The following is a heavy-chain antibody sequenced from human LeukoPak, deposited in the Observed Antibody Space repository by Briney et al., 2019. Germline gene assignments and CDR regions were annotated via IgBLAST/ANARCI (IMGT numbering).Heavy chain of an antibody. CDR2: ISSSSSTI. V-gene: IGHV3-48*01. D-gene: IGHD2-2*01. CDR1: GFTFSSYS. CDR3: AKDREDAEYYFDY. Sequence: GGSLRLSCAASGFTFSSYSMNWVRQAPGKGLEWVSYISSSSSTIYYADSVKGRFTISRDNAKNSLYLQMNSLRAEDTAVYYCAKDREDAEYYFDYWGQGTLVTVSS. J-gene: IGHJ4*02.